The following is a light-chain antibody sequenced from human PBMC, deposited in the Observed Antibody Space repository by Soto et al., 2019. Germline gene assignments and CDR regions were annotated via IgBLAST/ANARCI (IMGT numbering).Light chain of an antibody. J-gene: IGKJ1*01. CDR1: QSISSY. V-gene: IGKV1-39*01. CDR2: AAS. CDR3: QQSYSTPWT. Sequence: DIQMTQSPSSLSASVGDRVTITCRASQSISSYLNWYQQKPGKAPKLLIYAASSLQSAVPSRFSGSGSGTDFTLTISSPQPEDFATYYCQQSYSTPWTFGQGTKVEIK.